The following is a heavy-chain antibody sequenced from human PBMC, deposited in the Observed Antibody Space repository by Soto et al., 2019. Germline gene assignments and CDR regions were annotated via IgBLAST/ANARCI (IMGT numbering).Heavy chain of an antibody. D-gene: IGHD3-9*01. CDR2: IGGGGDT. CDR3: AKDRHPDGIWTLDY. J-gene: IGHJ4*02. V-gene: IGHV3-23*01. CDR1: GFTFSAYT. Sequence: GGSLSLSCSASGFTFSAYTMNWVRQAPGKGLEWVSGIGGGGDTYNADSVKGRFTISRDNSKNMLFLQMSNLRAEDTAIYYCAKDRHPDGIWTLDYWGRGTLVTVSS.